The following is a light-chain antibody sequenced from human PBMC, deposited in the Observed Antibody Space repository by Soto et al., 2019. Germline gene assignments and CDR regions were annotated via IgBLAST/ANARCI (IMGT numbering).Light chain of an antibody. CDR3: QQRSNWIT. CDR1: QSVSSY. V-gene: IGKV3-11*01. J-gene: IGKJ5*01. Sequence: EIVLTQSPATLSLSPAERDTLSCRASQSVSSYLAWYQQKPGQAPRLLIYDASNRATGIPARFSCSGSGTDFTLTISSLEPEDFAVYYCQQRSNWITFGRGTRLEIK. CDR2: DAS.